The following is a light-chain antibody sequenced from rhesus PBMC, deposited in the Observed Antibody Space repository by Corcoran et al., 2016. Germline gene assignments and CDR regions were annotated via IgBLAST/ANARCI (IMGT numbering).Light chain of an antibody. V-gene: IGKV3-53*01. J-gene: IGKJ2*01. CDR2: GAS. Sequence: QVILTQSPATLSLSPGERATLSCRASPSVSSSLAWYQQKPGQAPSLLIYGASSRPPGIPDRSSVSGSGTEFTLTIGSVEPEDFAVYYCQKYSGSPYSFGQRTKVEIK. CDR1: PSVSSS. CDR3: QKYSGSPYS.